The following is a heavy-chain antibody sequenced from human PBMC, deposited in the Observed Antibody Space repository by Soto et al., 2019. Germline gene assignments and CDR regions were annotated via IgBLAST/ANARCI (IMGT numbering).Heavy chain of an antibody. CDR2: IGGSGGGT. V-gene: IGHV3-23*01. D-gene: IGHD1-26*01. J-gene: IGHJ4*02. Sequence: EVQLLESGGGLVQPGGSLRLSCATSGFTLSNYATGWVRQAPGKGLEWVSTIGGSGGGTYYADSVKGRFTISRDSSKNTLYLDMNSLRAEDTAVYYCAKGWELFTYWGQGTLVTVSS. CDR1: GFTLSNYA. CDR3: AKGWELFTY.